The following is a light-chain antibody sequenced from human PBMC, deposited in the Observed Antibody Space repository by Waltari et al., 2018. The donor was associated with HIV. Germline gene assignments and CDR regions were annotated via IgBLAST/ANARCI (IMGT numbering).Light chain of an antibody. Sequence: QSALTQPASVSGSPGQSLTISCTVTSSDVGSYNLVSCYQQHPCKAPKLMIYEVSKRPSGVSNRFSGSKSGNTASLTISGLQAEDEADYYCCAYAGSSTFYVFGTGTKVTVL. V-gene: IGLV2-23*02. J-gene: IGLJ1*01. CDR3: CAYAGSSTFYV. CDR2: EVS. CDR1: SSDVGSYNL.